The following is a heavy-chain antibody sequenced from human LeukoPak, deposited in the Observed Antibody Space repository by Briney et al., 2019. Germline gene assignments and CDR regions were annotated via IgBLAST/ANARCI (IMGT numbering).Heavy chain of an antibody. CDR3: ARGSGSYPPLDY. D-gene: IGHD3-10*01. CDR1: GGSISSFY. J-gene: IGHJ4*02. CDR2: IYTSGST. V-gene: IGHV4-4*07. Sequence: SETLSLTRTVSGGSISSFYWSWIRQAAGKGLEWIGRIYTSGSTNYNPSLKSRITMSVDTSKNQFSLKLRSVAAAGTAVYYCARGSGSYPPLDYWGQGTLVTVSS.